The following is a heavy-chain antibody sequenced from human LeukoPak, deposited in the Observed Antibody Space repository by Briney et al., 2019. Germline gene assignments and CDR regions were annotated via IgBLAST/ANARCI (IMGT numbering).Heavy chain of an antibody. CDR2: INPSGGST. CDR1: GYTFTSYY. CDR3: TAGGDFWSGYPNPNPDY. J-gene: IGHJ4*02. Sequence: ASVKVSCKASGYTFTSYYMHWVRQAPGQGLEWMGIINPSGGSTSYAQKFQGRVTMTRDTSTSTVYMELSSLRSEDTAVYYCTAGGDFWSGYPNPNPDYWGQGTLVTASS. D-gene: IGHD3-3*01. V-gene: IGHV1-46*01.